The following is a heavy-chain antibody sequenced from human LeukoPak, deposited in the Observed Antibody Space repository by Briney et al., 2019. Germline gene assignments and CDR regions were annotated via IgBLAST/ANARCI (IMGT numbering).Heavy chain of an antibody. D-gene: IGHD3-10*01. Sequence: PGGSLRLSCAGSGFTLSGYNMNWFRQPPGKGLEWVSSISSSSNYIYYADSVKGRFTISRDNAKNSLYLQMNSLRAEDTAVYYCARAPRYGSGTINYYGMDAWGQGTTVTVSS. V-gene: IGHV3-21*01. J-gene: IGHJ6*02. CDR3: ARAPRYGSGTINYYGMDA. CDR1: GFTLSGYN. CDR2: ISSSSNYI.